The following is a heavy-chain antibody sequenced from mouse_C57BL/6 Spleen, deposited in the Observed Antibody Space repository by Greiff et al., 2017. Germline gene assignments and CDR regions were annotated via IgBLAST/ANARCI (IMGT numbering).Heavy chain of an antibody. Sequence: QVQLQQPGAELVKPGASVKLSCKASGYTFTSYWISWVKQRPGQGLEWIGDIYPGSGSTNYNEKFKSKATLTVDTSSSTAYMQLSSLTSEDSAVYYCAPYYRNCGRYFDDWGTGTTVTVSS. CDR3: APYYRNCGRYFDD. D-gene: IGHD2-5*01. CDR1: GYTFTSYW. V-gene: IGHV1-55*01. J-gene: IGHJ1*03. CDR2: IYPGSGST.